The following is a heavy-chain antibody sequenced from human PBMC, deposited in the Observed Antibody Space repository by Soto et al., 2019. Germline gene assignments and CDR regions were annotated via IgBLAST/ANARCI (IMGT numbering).Heavy chain of an antibody. CDR1: GFSLSTSGMC. Sequence: SGPTLVKPTQTLTLTCTFSGFSLSTSGMCVSWICQPPGKALEWLALIDWDDDKYYSTSLKTRLTISKDTSKNQVVLTMTNMDPVDTATYYCARILSVDSSGYYDDYWGQGTLVTVSS. CDR3: ARILSVDSSGYYDDY. D-gene: IGHD3-22*01. J-gene: IGHJ4*02. CDR2: IDWDDDK. V-gene: IGHV2-70*01.